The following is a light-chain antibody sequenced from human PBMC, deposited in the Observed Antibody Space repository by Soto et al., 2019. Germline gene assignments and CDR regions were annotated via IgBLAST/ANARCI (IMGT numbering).Light chain of an antibody. Sequence: DIHMTQSPSSLSASVGYIFTITCLASQGISTYLNWYLQKPGKAPKLLIYAASSLQSGVPSRFSGSGSETDFTLTISSLQPEDFATYSCQQSYSTTWTFGQGTKVDNK. CDR1: QGISTY. J-gene: IGKJ1*01. CDR2: AAS. CDR3: QQSYSTTWT. V-gene: IGKV1-39*01.